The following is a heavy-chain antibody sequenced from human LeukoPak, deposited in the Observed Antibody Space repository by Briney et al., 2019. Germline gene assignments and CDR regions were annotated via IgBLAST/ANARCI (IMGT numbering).Heavy chain of an antibody. J-gene: IGHJ6*02. Sequence: SETLSLTCTLSGRSISRSSYYWAWIRQPPGKGLEWIGRIYDSGCTYNNPSLKSRVTISVDTSKTQFSLKLSFVTAADTAVYYCASQSGGSYYGDYYYGMDVWGQGTTVTVSS. CDR2: IYDSGCT. CDR1: GRSISRSSYY. CDR3: ASQSGGSYYGDYYYGMDV. V-gene: IGHV4-39*01. D-gene: IGHD1-26*01.